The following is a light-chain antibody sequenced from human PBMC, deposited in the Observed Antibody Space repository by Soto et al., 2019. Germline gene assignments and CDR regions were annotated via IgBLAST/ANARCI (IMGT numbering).Light chain of an antibody. V-gene: IGKV3-20*01. J-gene: IGKJ1*01. CDR2: GAS. CDR1: QTVTDNY. Sequence: EIVLTQSPGTLSLSPGQRATLSCRASQTVTDNYLAWYQQKPGQAPRLLIYGASSRASGIPDRFSGSGSGTDFTLTVNRLEPEDLAVYYCQQYGSSPTFGQGTKVDIK. CDR3: QQYGSSPT.